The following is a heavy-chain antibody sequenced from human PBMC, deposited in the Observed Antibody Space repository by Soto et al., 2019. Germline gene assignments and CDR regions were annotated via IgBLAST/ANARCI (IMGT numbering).Heavy chain of an antibody. J-gene: IGHJ5*02. CDR1: GASITSYY. V-gene: IGHV4-59*01. Sequence: SETLSLTCTVSGASITSYYWNWIRQPPGKGLEWIGYIYYSGSTNYNPSLKSRVTISVDTSKNQFSLKVRSVTAADTAVYYCARDPGTLPNNWFDPWGQGTLVTVSS. CDR2: IYYSGST. D-gene: IGHD2-2*01. CDR3: ARDPGTLPNNWFDP.